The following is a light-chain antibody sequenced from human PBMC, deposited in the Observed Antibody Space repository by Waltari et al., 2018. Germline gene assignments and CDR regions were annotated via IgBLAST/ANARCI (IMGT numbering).Light chain of an antibody. V-gene: IGKV3-11*01. CDR3: QQRITWPIT. J-gene: IGKJ5*01. CDR1: QSVRSF. CDR2: DAT. Sequence: EIVLTQSPATLSLSPGERATLSCRASQSVRSFLAWYQQKPGHTPRLLIYDATNRATGIPARFSGSGSGTDFTLTISSLEPEDFVVYYCQQRITWPITFGQGTRLGVK.